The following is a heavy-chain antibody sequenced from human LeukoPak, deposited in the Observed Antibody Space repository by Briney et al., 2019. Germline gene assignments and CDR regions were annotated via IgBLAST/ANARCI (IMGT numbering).Heavy chain of an antibody. Sequence: SETLSLTCTVSGGSISSSDYYWGWIRQPPGKGLEWIGNIYYTGSSSYNSSLKSRVTISVDTSKNQFSLQLSSVTAANTAVYYCARENYCTNGVCWAFDPWGQGTLVTVSS. CDR1: GGSISSSDYY. J-gene: IGHJ5*02. D-gene: IGHD2-8*01. V-gene: IGHV4-39*07. CDR3: ARENYCTNGVCWAFDP. CDR2: IYYTGSS.